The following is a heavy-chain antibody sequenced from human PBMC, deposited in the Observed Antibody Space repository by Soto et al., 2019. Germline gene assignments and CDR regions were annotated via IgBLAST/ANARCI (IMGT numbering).Heavy chain of an antibody. CDR3: ARTTAVPNTLRSRYFFDD. CDR1: GGSVSDKTYY. D-gene: IGHD4-17*01. Sequence: SLTCSVCGGSVSDKTYYWSWIRQPPGKRLEWIGYVYYSGTTNYNPSLKSRVTISVDLSKDRFSLRLSSVTTADTALYYCARTTAVPNTLRSRYFFDDWGQGTLVTVSS. CDR2: VYYSGTT. V-gene: IGHV4-61*01. J-gene: IGHJ4*02.